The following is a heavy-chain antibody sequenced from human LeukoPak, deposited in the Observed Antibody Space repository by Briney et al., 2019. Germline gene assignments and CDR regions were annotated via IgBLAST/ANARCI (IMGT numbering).Heavy chain of an antibody. Sequence: PSETLSLTCTVSGYSLSDHFWTWIRQPAGKGLEWIGRVRWGTAYYNPSVASRVTITLDTSNSHFSLKVTSVTAADTAVYYCARGTERTRISGYYSFDYWGRGILVTVSS. CDR3: ARGTERTRISGYYSFDY. V-gene: IGHV4-4*07. J-gene: IGHJ4*02. CDR1: GYSLSDHF. CDR2: VRWGTA. D-gene: IGHD5-12*01.